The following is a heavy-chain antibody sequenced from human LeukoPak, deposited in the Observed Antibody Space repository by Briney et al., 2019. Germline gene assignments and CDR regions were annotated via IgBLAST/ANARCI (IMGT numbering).Heavy chain of an antibody. D-gene: IGHD1-20*01. CDR3: AREYNWNAIDAFDI. J-gene: IGHJ3*02. Sequence: PSETLSLTCTVSGRSISSYYWSWIRQPAGKGLEWIGRIYTSGSTNYNPSLKSRVTMSVDTSKNQFSLKLSSVTAADTAVYYCAREYNWNAIDAFDIWGQGTMVTVSS. CDR1: GRSISSYY. V-gene: IGHV4-4*07. CDR2: IYTSGST.